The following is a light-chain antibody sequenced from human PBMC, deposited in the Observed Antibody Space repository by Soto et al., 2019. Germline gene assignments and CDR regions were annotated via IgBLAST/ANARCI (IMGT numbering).Light chain of an antibody. J-gene: IGLJ1*01. V-gene: IGLV2-14*01. CDR3: SSYTSSSTFYV. CDR2: EVR. Sequence: QSVLAQPASVSGSPGQSITISFTGTSSDVGSYDYVSWYQQHPGKAPKLMIYEVRDRPSGVSNRFSGSKSGNTASLTISGLQAEDEADYYCSSYTSSSTFYVFGSGTKV. CDR1: SSDVGSYDY.